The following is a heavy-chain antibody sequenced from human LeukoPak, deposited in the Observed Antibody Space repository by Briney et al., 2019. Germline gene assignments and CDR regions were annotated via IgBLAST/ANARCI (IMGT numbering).Heavy chain of an antibody. CDR2: ISPYNGKT. Sequence: ASVKVSCKASGYIFSNFFSSYGITWVRQAPGQGLEWMGWISPYNGKTKFAQKFQGIVTMTTETSTSTAYMELRRLRSDDTAVYYCARVSIVGPDAFDIWGQGTMVTVSS. CDR1: GYIFSNFFSSYG. D-gene: IGHD1-26*01. V-gene: IGHV1-18*01. CDR3: ARVSIVGPDAFDI. J-gene: IGHJ3*02.